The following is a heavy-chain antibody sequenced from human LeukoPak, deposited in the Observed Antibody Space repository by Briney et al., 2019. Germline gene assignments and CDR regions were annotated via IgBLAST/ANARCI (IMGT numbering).Heavy chain of an antibody. D-gene: IGHD3-10*01. CDR3: ARKAGSGSYDNWFDP. CDR1: GFTVSSNS. V-gene: IGHV3-66*01. CDR2: IYSGGST. Sequence: GGSLRLSCAASGFTVSSNSMTWVRQAPGKGLEWLSLIYSGGSTYYADSVKGRFTISRDISKNTLYLQLNSLRAEDTAVYYCARKAGSGSYDNWFDPWGQGTLVTVSS. J-gene: IGHJ5*02.